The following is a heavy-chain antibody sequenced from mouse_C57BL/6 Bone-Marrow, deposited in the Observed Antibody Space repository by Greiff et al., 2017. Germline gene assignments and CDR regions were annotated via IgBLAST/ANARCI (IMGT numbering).Heavy chain of an antibody. CDR3: ARRLVRNYFDY. Sequence: QVQLQQSGAELMKPGASVKLSCKATGYTFTGSWIEWVKQRPGHGLEWIGEILPGSGSTNYNEKFKGKATFTADPSSNTAYMQLSSLTTEDSAIYYCARRLVRNYFDYWGQGTTLTVSS. V-gene: IGHV1-9*01. CDR1: GYTFTGSW. CDR2: ILPGSGST. J-gene: IGHJ2*01. D-gene: IGHD2-14*01.